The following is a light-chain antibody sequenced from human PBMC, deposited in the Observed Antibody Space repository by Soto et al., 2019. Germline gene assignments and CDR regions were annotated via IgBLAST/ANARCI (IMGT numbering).Light chain of an antibody. CDR1: QSVSSN. V-gene: IGKV3-15*01. J-gene: IGKJ1*01. CDR3: QQYNNWPWT. CDR2: GAS. Sequence: EIVMTQPPATLSVSPGDRATLSCRASQSVSSNLAWYQQKPGQAPRLLIYGASTRATGIPARLSGSGSGTEFTITISSLQSEDFAVYYCQQYNNWPWTFGQGTKVEIK.